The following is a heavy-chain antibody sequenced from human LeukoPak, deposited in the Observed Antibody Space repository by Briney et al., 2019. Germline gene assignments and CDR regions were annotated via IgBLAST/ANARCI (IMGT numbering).Heavy chain of an antibody. CDR3: ARNMDV. Sequence: GGSLRLSCAASGFTFSSHVMNWVRQAPGKGLEWVSSISGSSSYIYYADSVKGRFTISRDNAKNSLYLQMNSLRAEDTAVYYCARNMDVWGQGTTVTVSS. CDR1: GFTFSSHV. J-gene: IGHJ6*02. V-gene: IGHV3-21*01. CDR2: ISGSSSYI.